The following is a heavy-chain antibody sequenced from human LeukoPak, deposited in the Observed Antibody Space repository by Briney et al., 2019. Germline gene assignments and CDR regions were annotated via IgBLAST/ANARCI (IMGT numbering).Heavy chain of an antibody. D-gene: IGHD5-12*01. J-gene: IGHJ4*02. V-gene: IGHV3-23*01. CDR2: ISGSGGST. CDR3: ARKGWGGYDFDY. CDR1: GFTFSSYA. Sequence: GGSLRLSCAASGFTFSSYAMSWVRQAPGKGLEWVSAISGSGGSTYYADSVKGRFTISRDNAKKSLYLQMNSLRDEDTAVYYCARKGWGGYDFDYWGQGTLVTVSS.